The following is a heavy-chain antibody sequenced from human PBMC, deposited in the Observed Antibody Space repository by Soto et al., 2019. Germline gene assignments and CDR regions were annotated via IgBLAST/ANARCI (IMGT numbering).Heavy chain of an antibody. CDR2: IYHSGTT. D-gene: IGHD3-22*01. J-gene: IGHJ5*01. CDR1: GDPIGSGDFY. CDR3: ARDLLVFDSSGFHF. Sequence: QVQLQESGPGLVKASQTLSLNCTVSGDPIGSGDFYWTWIRQTPGRGLEWIGNIYHSGTTSYNPSLESRISISIDTSRNVFSLSLASVTVADTAVYFCARDLLVFDSSGFHFWGRGSLVTVAS. V-gene: IGHV4-30-4*01.